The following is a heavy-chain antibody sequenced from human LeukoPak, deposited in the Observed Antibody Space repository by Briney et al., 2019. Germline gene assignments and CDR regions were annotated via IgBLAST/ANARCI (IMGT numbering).Heavy chain of an antibody. J-gene: IGHJ3*02. D-gene: IGHD3-22*01. V-gene: IGHV3-48*04. CDR1: GFTFSSYS. CDR3: ARDNGDYYDSSGYYYGAFDI. Sequence: GGSLRLSCAASGFTFSSYSMNWVRQAPGKGLEWVSYISSSSSTIYYADSVKGRFTISRDNAKNSLYLQMNSLRAEDTAVYYCARDNGDYYDSSGYYYGAFDIWGQGTMVTVSS. CDR2: ISSSSSTI.